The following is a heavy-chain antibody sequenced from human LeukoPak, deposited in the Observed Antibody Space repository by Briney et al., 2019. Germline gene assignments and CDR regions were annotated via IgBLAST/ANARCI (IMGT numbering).Heavy chain of an antibody. Sequence: SETLSLTCTVSGGSISGLYWNWIRQPPGKGLEYSGYIYYSGATNYIPSLKSRVTISVDTSKNQFSLKLNSVTTADTAIYYCARADPYSGYDFDYWGQGTLVTVSS. CDR2: IYYSGAT. J-gene: IGHJ4*02. CDR1: GGSISGLY. CDR3: ARADPYSGYDFDY. D-gene: IGHD5-12*01. V-gene: IGHV4-59*01.